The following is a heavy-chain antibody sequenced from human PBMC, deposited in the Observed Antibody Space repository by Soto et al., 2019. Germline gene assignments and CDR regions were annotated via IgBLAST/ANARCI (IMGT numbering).Heavy chain of an antibody. J-gene: IGHJ4*02. Sequence: SETLSLTCAVSGGSVSGTNWWSWVRQPPGKGLEWIGEIHHSGSANYNPSLKSRVTISVDKTKNQFSLKLSSVTAADTAVYYCAKYFGSGVRYYFAHGGQETLVTVSS. CDR2: IHHSGSA. D-gene: IGHD3-10*01. V-gene: IGHV4-4*02. CDR3: AKYFGSGVRYYFAH. CDR1: GGSVSGTNW.